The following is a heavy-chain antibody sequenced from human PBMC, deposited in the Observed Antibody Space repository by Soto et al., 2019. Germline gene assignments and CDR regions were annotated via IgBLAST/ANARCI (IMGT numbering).Heavy chain of an antibody. CDR1: GGSISSSNW. CDR3: ARAIEMGDCTNGVCFHYGMDV. D-gene: IGHD2-8*01. J-gene: IGHJ6*02. CDR2: IYHSGST. Sequence: SETLSLTCAVSGGSISSSNWWSWVRQPPGKGLEWIGEIYHSGSTNYNPSLKSRVTISVDKSKNQFSLKLSSVTAADTAVYYCARAIEMGDCTNGVCFHYGMDVWGQGTTVTVSS. V-gene: IGHV4-4*02.